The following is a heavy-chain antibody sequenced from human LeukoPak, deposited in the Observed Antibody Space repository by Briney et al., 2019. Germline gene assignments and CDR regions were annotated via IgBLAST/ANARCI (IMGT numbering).Heavy chain of an antibody. D-gene: IGHD4-17*01. V-gene: IGHV3-48*03. Sequence: PGGSLRLSCAASGFTFSSYEMNWVRQAPGKGLEWVSYISSSGSTIYYADSVKGRFTISRDNAKNSLYLQMNSLRAEDRAVYYCARGGGDYGDYSTSVDYWGQGTLVTVSS. CDR3: ARGGGDYGDYSTSVDY. CDR2: ISSSGSTI. CDR1: GFTFSSYE. J-gene: IGHJ4*02.